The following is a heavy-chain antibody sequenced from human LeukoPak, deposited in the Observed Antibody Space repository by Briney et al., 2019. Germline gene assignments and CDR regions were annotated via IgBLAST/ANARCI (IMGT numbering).Heavy chain of an antibody. Sequence: SETLSLTCTVSGGSISSSSYYWGWIRQPPGKGLEWIGYIYYSGSTNYNPSLKSRVTISVDKSKNQFSLKLSSVTAADTAVYYCARRPPSYSDNSGTYYLGGFDYWGQGTLVTVSS. CDR3: ARRPPSYSDNSGTYYLGGFDY. D-gene: IGHD3-10*01. CDR2: IYYSGST. V-gene: IGHV4-61*05. CDR1: GGSISSSSYY. J-gene: IGHJ4*02.